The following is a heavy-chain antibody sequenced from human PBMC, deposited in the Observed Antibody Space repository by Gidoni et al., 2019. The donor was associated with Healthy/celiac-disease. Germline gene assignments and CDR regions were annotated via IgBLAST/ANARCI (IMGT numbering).Heavy chain of an antibody. CDR1: SSYS. Sequence: SSYSMNWVRQAPGKGLEWGSYISSSSSTIYYADSVKGRFTISRDNAKNSLYLQMNSLRDEDTAVYYCARDWGYSSGWYGYFQHWGQGTLVTVSS. J-gene: IGHJ1*01. CDR3: ARDWGYSSGWYGYFQH. D-gene: IGHD6-19*01. V-gene: IGHV3-48*02. CDR2: ISSSSSTI.